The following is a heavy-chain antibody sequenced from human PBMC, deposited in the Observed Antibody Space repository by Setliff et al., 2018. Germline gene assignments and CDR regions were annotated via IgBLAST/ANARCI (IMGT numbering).Heavy chain of an antibody. CDR3: SRLVRYCTTTACQRASGAEV. V-gene: IGHV1-18*04. Sequence: ASVKVSCKTSGYTFSDYGIAWVRQAPGQGLEWMGWISVHTGNTFYSPKFHGIVTLTTDTSTSTAYMELRSLGSDDTAVYYCSRLVRYCTTTACQRASGAEVWGQGTMVTVSS. J-gene: IGHJ4*02. CDR1: GYTFSDYG. CDR2: ISVHTGNT. D-gene: IGHD2-8*01.